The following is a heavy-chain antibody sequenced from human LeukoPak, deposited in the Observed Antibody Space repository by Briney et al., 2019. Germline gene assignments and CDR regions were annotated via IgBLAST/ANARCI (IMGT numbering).Heavy chain of an antibody. J-gene: IGHJ4*02. D-gene: IGHD6-6*01. CDR1: GFTFSSYA. Sequence: HPGRSLRLSCAASGFTFSSYAMHWVRQAPGKGLEWVAVISYDGSNKYYADSVKGRFTISRDNSKNTLYLQMNSLRAEDTAVYYCARDVIEYSSSWGDYWGQGTLVTVSS. CDR3: ARDVIEYSSSWGDY. CDR2: ISYDGSNK. V-gene: IGHV3-30*04.